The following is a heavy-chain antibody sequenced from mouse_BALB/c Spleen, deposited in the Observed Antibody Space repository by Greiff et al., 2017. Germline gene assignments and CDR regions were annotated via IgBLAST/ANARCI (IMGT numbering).Heavy chain of an antibody. D-gene: IGHD2-4*01. V-gene: IGHV1-80*01. CDR2: IYPGDGDT. CDR3: ARGYDYDY. Sequence: VQGVESGAELVRPGSSVKISCKASGYAFSSYWMNWVKQRPGQGLEWIGQIYPGDGDTNYNGKFKGKATLTADKSSSTAYMQLSSLTSEDSAVYFCARGYDYDYWSQGTTLAVSS. J-gene: IGHJ2*01. CDR1: GYAFSSYW.